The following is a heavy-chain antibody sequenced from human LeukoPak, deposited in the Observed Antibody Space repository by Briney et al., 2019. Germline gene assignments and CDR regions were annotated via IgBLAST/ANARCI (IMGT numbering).Heavy chain of an antibody. V-gene: IGHV1-2*02. Sequence: ASVKVSCKASGYTFTGYYMHWVRQAPGQGLEWMGWINPNSGGTNYAQKFQGRVTMTRDTSISTAYMELSRLRSDDTAVYYCARSRYYYDSSDPWGQGTLVTVSP. CDR2: INPNSGGT. J-gene: IGHJ5*02. CDR1: GYTFTGYY. CDR3: ARSRYYYDSSDP. D-gene: IGHD3-22*01.